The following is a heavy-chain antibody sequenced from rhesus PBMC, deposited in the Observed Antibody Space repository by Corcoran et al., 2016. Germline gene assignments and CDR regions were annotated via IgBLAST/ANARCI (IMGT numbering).Heavy chain of an antibody. CDR3: AGEDGRCADA. CDR1: GSSISGGYD. CDR2: ISGRSGNT. Sequence: QVQLQESGPGLVKPSETLSLTCAVSGSSISGGYDWSWIRQPPGKGLEWIGCISGRSGNTNDNPHSKKRVTISKDTSKKQGALKMWSVTAADAAVYDGAGEDGRCADAGGRGALATVSA. V-gene: IGHV4-76*01. J-gene: IGHJ1*01. D-gene: IGHD2-39*01.